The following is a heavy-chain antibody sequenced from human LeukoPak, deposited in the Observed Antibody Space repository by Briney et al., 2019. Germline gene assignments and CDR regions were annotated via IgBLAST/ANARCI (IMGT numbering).Heavy chain of an antibody. Sequence: GGSLRLSCAASGFTFSSYAMSWVRQAPGRGLEWVSYISRGSGTLYYADSVKGRFTLSRDNVQNSLYLQMNSLRAEDTAVYYCASSTGYSYGYFDYWGQGTLVTVSS. CDR2: ISRGSGTL. D-gene: IGHD5-18*01. J-gene: IGHJ4*02. CDR3: ASSTGYSYGYFDY. V-gene: IGHV3-48*04. CDR1: GFTFSSYA.